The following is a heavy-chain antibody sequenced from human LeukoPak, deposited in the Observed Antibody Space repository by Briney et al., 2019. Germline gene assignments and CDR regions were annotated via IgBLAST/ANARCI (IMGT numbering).Heavy chain of an antibody. CDR2: ISSSSSYI. CDR1: GFTFSSYS. Sequence: GGSLRLPCAASGFTFSSYSMNWVRQAPGKGLEWVSSISSSSSYIYYADSVKGRFTISRDNAKNSLYLQMNSLRAEDTAVYYCARDDRSVLGAFDIWGQGTMVTVSS. D-gene: IGHD5/OR15-5a*01. CDR3: ARDDRSVLGAFDI. J-gene: IGHJ3*02. V-gene: IGHV3-21*01.